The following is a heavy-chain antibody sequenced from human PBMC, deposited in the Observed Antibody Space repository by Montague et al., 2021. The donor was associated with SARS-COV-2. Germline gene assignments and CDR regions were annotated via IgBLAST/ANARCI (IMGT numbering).Heavy chain of an antibody. J-gene: IGHJ6*02. D-gene: IGHD5-24*01. Sequence: SLRLSCAPSGFTFSSYSMNWVRQAPGKGLEWVSYISSSSSTIYYADSVKGRFTISRDNAKNSLYLQMNSLRAEDTAVYYCAREGEMATIWVGYYYYYGMDVWGQGTTVTVPS. CDR3: AREGEMATIWVGYYYYYGMDV. CDR2: ISSSSSTI. CDR1: GFTFSSYS. V-gene: IGHV3-48*04.